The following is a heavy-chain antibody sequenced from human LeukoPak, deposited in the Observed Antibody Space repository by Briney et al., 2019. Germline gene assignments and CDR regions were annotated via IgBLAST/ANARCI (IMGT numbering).Heavy chain of an antibody. CDR2: IYYSGST. J-gene: IGHJ6*03. D-gene: IGHD6-6*01. CDR1: GGSISSSSYY. V-gene: IGHV4-39*07. Sequence: PSETLSLTCTVSGGSISSSSYYWGWIRQPPGKGLEWIGSIYYSGSTYYNPSLKSRVTISVDTSKNQFSLKLSSVTAADTAVYYCARGSEYSRFYYYYYMDVWGKGTTVTVSS. CDR3: ARGSEYSRFYYYYYMDV.